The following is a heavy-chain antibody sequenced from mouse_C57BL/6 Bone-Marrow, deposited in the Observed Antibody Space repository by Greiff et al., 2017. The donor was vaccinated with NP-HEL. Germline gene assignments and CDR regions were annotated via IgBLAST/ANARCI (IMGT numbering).Heavy chain of an antibody. D-gene: IGHD1-1*01. Sequence: EVKLQESGPELVKPGASVKIPCKASGYTFTDYNMDWVKQSHGKSLEWIGDINPNNGGTIYNQKFKGKATLTVDKSSSTAYMELRSLTSEDTAVYYCARGVYGSSYFDYWGQGTTLTVSS. CDR2: INPNNGGT. CDR3: ARGVYGSSYFDY. CDR1: GYTFTDYN. V-gene: IGHV1-18*01. J-gene: IGHJ2*01.